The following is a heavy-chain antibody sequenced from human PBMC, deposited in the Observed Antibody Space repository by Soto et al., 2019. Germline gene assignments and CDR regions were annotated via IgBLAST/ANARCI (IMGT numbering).Heavy chain of an antibody. CDR1: GFTFGNYG. Sequence: GGSLRLSCETSGFTFGNYGMGWVRQAPGKGLYWVASISSGSSDTWYADSVKGRFIISRDNAQNSLFLQMNTLRPEDTAMYYCARVAYWGPGTQVTVSS. V-gene: IGHV3-21*01. J-gene: IGHJ4*02. CDR3: ARVAY. CDR2: ISSGSSDT.